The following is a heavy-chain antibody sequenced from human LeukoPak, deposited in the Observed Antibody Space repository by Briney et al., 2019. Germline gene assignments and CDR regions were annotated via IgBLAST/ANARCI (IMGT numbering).Heavy chain of an antibody. Sequence: GESLKISCKGSGYSFATYWIAWVRQMPGRGLEWMGIIYPDESNIRYSPSFQGQVTISADKSISTAYLQWSSLKASDTAMYYCARALYSSSWYFDYWGQGTLVTVSS. CDR1: GYSFATYW. V-gene: IGHV5-51*01. CDR2: IYPDESNI. CDR3: ARALYSSSWYFDY. J-gene: IGHJ4*02. D-gene: IGHD6-13*01.